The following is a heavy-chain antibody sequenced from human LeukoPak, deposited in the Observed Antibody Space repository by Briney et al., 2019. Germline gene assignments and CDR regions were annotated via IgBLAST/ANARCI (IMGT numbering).Heavy chain of an antibody. CDR2: IKDDGTEK. CDR3: TRERLYGASALDY. V-gene: IGHV3-7*01. CDR1: GFTFSSYW. Sequence: GGSLRLSCAASGFTFSSYWMTWVRQAPGKGLERVAQIKDDGTEKFYLDSLRGRFTISRDNSKDSLYLHINSLRAEDTAVYYCTRERLYGASALDYWGQGTVVTVPS. J-gene: IGHJ4*02. D-gene: IGHD4-17*01.